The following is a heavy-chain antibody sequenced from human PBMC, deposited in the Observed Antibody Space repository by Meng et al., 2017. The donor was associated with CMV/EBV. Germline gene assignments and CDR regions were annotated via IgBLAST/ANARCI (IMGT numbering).Heavy chain of an antibody. CDR1: GSTFSSYA. V-gene: IGHV1-69*01. D-gene: IGHD2-15*01. CDR3: ARNQPSRGWSHEDY. Sequence: QVVVLSCGREVKQLGASVKFACKASGSTFSSYATSWVRQAPGQGLEWMGGIIPIFGTANYAQKFQGRVTITADESTSTAYMELSSLRSEDTAVYYCARNQPSRGWSHEDYWGQGTLVTVSS. CDR2: IIPIFGTA. J-gene: IGHJ4*02.